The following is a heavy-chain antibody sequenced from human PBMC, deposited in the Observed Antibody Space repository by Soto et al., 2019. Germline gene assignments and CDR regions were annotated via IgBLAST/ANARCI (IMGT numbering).Heavy chain of an antibody. CDR3: GRQPGHCGSTTCFGYYSVDV. D-gene: IGHD2-2*01. Sequence: QLQLQESGPRLVKPSETLSLTCSVSGGSISSSSYSWGWIRQPPGKGLEWIGTIYYSGSTHYNPSLGGRVAISAATPNNQLSLRLSSVTAADTAVYYCGRQPGHCGSTTCFGYYSVDVWGQGTTVTVS. CDR1: GGSISSSSYS. V-gene: IGHV4-39*01. J-gene: IGHJ6*02. CDR2: IYYSGST.